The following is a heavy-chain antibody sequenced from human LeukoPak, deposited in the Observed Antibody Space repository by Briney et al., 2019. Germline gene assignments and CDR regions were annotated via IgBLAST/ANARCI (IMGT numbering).Heavy chain of an antibody. D-gene: IGHD3-22*01. CDR1: GGTFSSYA. Sequence: SVKVSCKASGGTFSSYAISWVRQAPGQGLEWMGGIIPIFGTANYAQKLQGRVTMTTDTSTSTAYMELRSLRSDDTAVYYCAREVPYDTSVYYQPFDFWGQGTLVTVSS. CDR2: IIPIFGTA. J-gene: IGHJ4*02. V-gene: IGHV1-69*05. CDR3: AREVPYDTSVYYQPFDF.